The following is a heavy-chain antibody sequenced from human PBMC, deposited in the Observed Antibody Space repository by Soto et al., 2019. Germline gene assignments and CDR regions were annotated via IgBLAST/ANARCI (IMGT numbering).Heavy chain of an antibody. CDR2: IYYSGST. Sequence: TSETLSLTCTVSGGSISSGGYYWSWIRQRPGKGQEWIGYIYYSGSTYYNPSLKSRVTISVDTSKNQFSLKLSSVTAADTAVYYCARVGGINWFDPWGQGTLVTVSS. CDR1: GGSISSGGYY. J-gene: IGHJ5*02. D-gene: IGHD1-20*01. V-gene: IGHV4-31*03. CDR3: ARVGGINWFDP.